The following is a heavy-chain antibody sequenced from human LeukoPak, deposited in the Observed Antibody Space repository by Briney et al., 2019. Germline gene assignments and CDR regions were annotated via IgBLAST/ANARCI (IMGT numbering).Heavy chain of an antibody. V-gene: IGHV4-34*01. CDR1: GGSFSGYY. Sequence: SETLSLTCAVYGGSFSGYYWSWIRQPPGKGLEWIGEINHSGSTNYNPSLKSRVTISVDTSKNQFSLRLSSVTAADTAVYYCARTRIWGLIVNYYGMDVWGQGTTVTVSS. D-gene: IGHD3-22*01. CDR3: ARTRIWGLIVNYYGMDV. CDR2: INHSGST. J-gene: IGHJ6*02.